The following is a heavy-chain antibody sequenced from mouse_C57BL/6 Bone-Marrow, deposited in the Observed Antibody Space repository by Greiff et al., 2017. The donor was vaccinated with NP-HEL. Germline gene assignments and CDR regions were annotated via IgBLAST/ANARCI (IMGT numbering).Heavy chain of an antibody. J-gene: IGHJ1*03. D-gene: IGHD4-1*01. V-gene: IGHV2-2*01. Sequence: VKLVESGPGLVQPSQSLSITCTVSGFSFTSYGVHWVRQSPGKGLEWLGVIRSGGSTDYNAAFISRLSISKDNSKSQVFFKMNSLQADDTAIYYCARKDWDWYFDVWGTGTTVTVSS. CDR1: GFSFTSYG. CDR2: IRSGGST. CDR3: ARKDWDWYFDV.